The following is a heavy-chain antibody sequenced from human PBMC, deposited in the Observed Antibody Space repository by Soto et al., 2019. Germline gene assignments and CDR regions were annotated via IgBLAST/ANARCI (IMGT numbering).Heavy chain of an antibody. Sequence: AETLSLTCAVSGGSISSSNWWSWVRQPPGKGLEWIGEIYHSVSTNYNPSLKSRVTISVDKSKNQFSLKLSSVTAADTAVYYCARFGVQLWWHFDYWGPGTMVTVSS. CDR2: IYHSVST. CDR3: ARFGVQLWWHFDY. CDR1: GGSISSSNW. V-gene: IGHV4-4*02. D-gene: IGHD5-18*01. J-gene: IGHJ4*02.